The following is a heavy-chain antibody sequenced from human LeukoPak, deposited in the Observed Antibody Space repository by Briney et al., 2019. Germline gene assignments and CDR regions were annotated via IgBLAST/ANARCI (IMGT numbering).Heavy chain of an antibody. CDR1: GFTFSTYL. V-gene: IGHV3-74*01. D-gene: IGHD2-21*02. CDR3: ARDRGGDYLYFQH. J-gene: IGHJ1*01. CDR2: IHGDGIST. Sequence: PGGSLRLSCAASGFTFSTYLMHWVRQAPGKGLVWVSRIHGDGISTTYADSVKGRFTISRDNAKNTLYLQMNSLRAEDTALYYCARDRGGDYLYFQHWGQGTLVTVSS.